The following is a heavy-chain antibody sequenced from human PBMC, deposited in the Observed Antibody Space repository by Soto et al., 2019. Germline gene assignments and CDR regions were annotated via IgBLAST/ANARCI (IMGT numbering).Heavy chain of an antibody. Sequence: ASVKVSCKASGYTFTSYDINCVRQATGQGLEWMGWMNPNSGNTGYAQKFQGRVTMTRNTSISTAYMELSSLRSEDTAVYYCARDGLTGCSRRSCYSGAFGIWGQGTMVTVSS. D-gene: IGHD2-15*01. V-gene: IGHV1-8*01. CDR3: ARDGLTGCSRRSCYSGAFGI. CDR2: MNPNSGNT. CDR1: GYTFTSYD. J-gene: IGHJ3*02.